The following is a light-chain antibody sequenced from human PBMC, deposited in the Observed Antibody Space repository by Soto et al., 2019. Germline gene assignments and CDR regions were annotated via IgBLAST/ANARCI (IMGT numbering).Light chain of an antibody. CDR3: QQSYSYPHS. J-gene: IGKJ2*01. CDR2: TAP. V-gene: IGKV1-39*01. Sequence: DIQMTQSPSSLSEYVGDRGTIACRASQNINIYLNWYQQRPGKAPKXIVTTAPTFQSGVPSRFSGSGSGADFTLTISGLQPEDSATYYCQQSYSYPHSFGQGTKVDIK. CDR1: QNINIY.